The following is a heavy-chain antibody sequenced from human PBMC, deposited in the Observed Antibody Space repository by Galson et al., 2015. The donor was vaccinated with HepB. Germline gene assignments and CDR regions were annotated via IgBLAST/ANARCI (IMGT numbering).Heavy chain of an antibody. Sequence: APGRGLEWVSLVSGSGVSTHYADSVKGRFTISRDNSKRTLYLQMNSLRVEDTAVYYCVKVTYDSSGYQHYYYYYGMDVWGQGTTVTVSS. CDR3: VKVTYDSSGYQHYYYYYGMDV. V-gene: IGHV3-23*01. J-gene: IGHJ6*02. D-gene: IGHD3-22*01. CDR2: VSGSGVST.